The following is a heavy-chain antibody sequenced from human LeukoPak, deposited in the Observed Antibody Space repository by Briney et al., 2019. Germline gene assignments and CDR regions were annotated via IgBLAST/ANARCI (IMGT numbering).Heavy chain of an antibody. CDR3: ARCSGSFEFDF. J-gene: IGHJ4*02. CDR2: ISWNSGNI. CDR1: GFSFDDYS. Sequence: APIPPCGASGFSFDDYSMHWVRQAPPRGVEGVSGISWNSGNIIYEASVKGRFTISRDNAKNSLYLKMDSLRAEDMALYYCARCSGSFEFDFWGQGTLVTVSS. D-gene: IGHD1-26*01. V-gene: IGHV3-9*03.